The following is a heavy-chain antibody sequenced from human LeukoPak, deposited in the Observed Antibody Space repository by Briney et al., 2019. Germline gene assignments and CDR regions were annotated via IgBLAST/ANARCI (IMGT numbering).Heavy chain of an antibody. J-gene: IGHJ6*03. CDR3: ARGPGTLYYYYYYMDV. CDR1: GFTSSSYA. CDR2: ISSNGGST. V-gene: IGHV3-64*01. D-gene: IGHD1-1*01. Sequence: GGSLRLSCAASGFTSSSYAMHWVRQAPGKGLEYVSAISSNGGSTYYANSVKGRFTISRDNSKNTLYLQMGSLRAEDMAVYYCARGPGTLYYYYYYMDVWGKGTTVTISS.